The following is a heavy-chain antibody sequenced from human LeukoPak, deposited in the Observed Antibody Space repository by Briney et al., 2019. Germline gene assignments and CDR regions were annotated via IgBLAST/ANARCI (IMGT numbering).Heavy chain of an antibody. CDR2: IYYSGST. Sequence: SETLSLTCSVSGGSISSTTYYWGWVRQPPGKRLEWIGSIYYSGSTYYNPSLKSRVTMSVDTSKNQFSLKLSSVTAADTAVYYCARLDGYCSGGSCYSVSFVDPWGQGTLVTVSS. CDR1: GGSISSTTYY. CDR3: ARLDGYCSGGSCYSVSFVDP. V-gene: IGHV4-39*01. D-gene: IGHD2-15*01. J-gene: IGHJ5*02.